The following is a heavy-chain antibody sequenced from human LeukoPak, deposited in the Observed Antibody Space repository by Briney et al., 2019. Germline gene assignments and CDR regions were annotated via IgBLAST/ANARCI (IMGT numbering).Heavy chain of an antibody. V-gene: IGHV3-33*01. CDR2: IWSDGSNQ. CDR1: GFSFRTYA. CDR3: ARENLNSSGYYYSGPWFDP. J-gene: IGHJ5*02. D-gene: IGHD3-22*01. Sequence: GMSLRLSCAASGFSFRTYAMHRVRQAPGKGLDWVAMIWSDGSNQYYADSVKGRFTISRDNSKNTLYLQMNSLRAEDTAVYYCARENLNSSGYYYSGPWFDPWGQGTLVTVSS.